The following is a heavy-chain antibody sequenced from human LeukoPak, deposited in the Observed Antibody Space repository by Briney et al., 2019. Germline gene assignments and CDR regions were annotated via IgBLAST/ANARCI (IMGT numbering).Heavy chain of an antibody. V-gene: IGHV3-9*01. CDR3: AKAHLLFPGDIAVVDGMDV. CDR1: GFTFDDYA. Sequence: GGSLRLSCAASGFTFDDYAMHWVRQAPGKGLEWVSGISWNSGSIGYADSVKGRFTISRDNAKNSLYLQMNSLRAEDTALYYCAKAHLLFPGDIAVVDGMDVWGQGTTVTVSS. CDR2: ISWNSGSI. J-gene: IGHJ6*02. D-gene: IGHD2-15*01.